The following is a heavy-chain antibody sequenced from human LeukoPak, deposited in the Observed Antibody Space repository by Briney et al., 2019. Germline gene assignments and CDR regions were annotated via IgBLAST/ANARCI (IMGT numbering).Heavy chain of an antibody. D-gene: IGHD6-19*01. V-gene: IGHV3-30*03. J-gene: IGHJ6*02. Sequence: GGSLRLSCAASGFTFSSYGMHWVRQAPGKGLEWVAVISYDGSNKYYADSVKGRFTISRDNSKNTLYLQMNSLRAEGTAVYYCARGTPSSSGWLYYGMDVWGQGTTVTVSS. CDR2: ISYDGSNK. CDR1: GFTFSSYG. CDR3: ARGTPSSSGWLYYGMDV.